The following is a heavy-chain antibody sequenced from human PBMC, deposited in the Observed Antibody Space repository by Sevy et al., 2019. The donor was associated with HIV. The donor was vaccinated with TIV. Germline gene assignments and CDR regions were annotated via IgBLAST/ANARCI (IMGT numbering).Heavy chain of an antibody. J-gene: IGHJ4*02. V-gene: IGHV3-15*01. Sequence: GGSLRLSCTTSGFTFGDAWMNWVRQAPGKGLEWVARIKSKTDRGTRDFAAPVKGRFSISRDDSKNTVYLQMTSLKDDDTGVYFCACGTGTSDSDHWGQGTLVTVSS. CDR2: IKSKTDRGTR. D-gene: IGHD1-1*01. CDR3: ACGTGTSDSDH. CDR1: GFTFGDAW.